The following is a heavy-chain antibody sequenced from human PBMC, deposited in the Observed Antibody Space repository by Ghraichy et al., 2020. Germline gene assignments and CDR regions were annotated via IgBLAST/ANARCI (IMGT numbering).Heavy chain of an antibody. J-gene: IGHJ4*02. V-gene: IGHV3-66*01. Sequence: GGSLRLSCAASGFTVSSNYMSWVRQAPGKGLEWVSVIYSGGSTYYADSVKGRFTISRDNSKNTLYLQMNSLRAEDTAVYYCARDLERCSGGSCYQKTFDYWGQGTLVTVSS. CDR1: GFTVSSNY. CDR2: IYSGGST. D-gene: IGHD2-15*01. CDR3: ARDLERCSGGSCYQKTFDY.